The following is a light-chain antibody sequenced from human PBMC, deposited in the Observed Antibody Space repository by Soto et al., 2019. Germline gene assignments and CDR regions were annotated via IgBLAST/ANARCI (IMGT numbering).Light chain of an antibody. CDR2: DDS. Sequence: DIQMTQSPSTLSASVGDRVTITCRASQSISSWLAWYQQKPGKAPKLLIYDDSSLESGVPSRFSGSGSGTEFALTISSLQPDDFATYYCQQYNSYGTFGQGNKVQLQ. CDR3: QQYNSYGT. CDR1: QSISSW. V-gene: IGKV1-5*01. J-gene: IGKJ1*01.